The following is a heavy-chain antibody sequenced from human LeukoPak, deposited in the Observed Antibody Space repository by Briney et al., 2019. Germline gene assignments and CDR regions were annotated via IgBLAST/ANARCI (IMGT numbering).Heavy chain of an antibody. J-gene: IGHJ4*02. CDR1: GFTFSSYA. D-gene: IGHD6-19*01. Sequence: GGSLRLSCAASGFTFSSYAMTWVRQAPGKGLEWVSSISGSGDSTFYADSVRGRFTISRDNSKNTLYLQMNSLRAEDTAVYYCAREQWLAHLDYWGQGTLVTVSS. CDR3: AREQWLAHLDY. V-gene: IGHV3-23*01. CDR2: ISGSGDST.